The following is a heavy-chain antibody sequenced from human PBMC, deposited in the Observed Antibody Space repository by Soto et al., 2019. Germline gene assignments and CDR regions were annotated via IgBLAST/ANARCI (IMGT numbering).Heavy chain of an antibody. CDR2: IKSKTDGGTT. J-gene: IGHJ3*02. V-gene: IGHV3-15*01. CDR1: GLPCSNAW. Sequence: GGSLRLSCAASGLPCSNAWMSWVRQATGKGLEWVGRIKSKTDGGTTDYAAPVKGRFTISRDDSKNTLYLQMNSLRDEDTAEYYCVSGKGGTTFRNAFDIWGHGTMVTVSS. CDR3: VSGKGGTTFRNAFDI. D-gene: IGHD1-1*01.